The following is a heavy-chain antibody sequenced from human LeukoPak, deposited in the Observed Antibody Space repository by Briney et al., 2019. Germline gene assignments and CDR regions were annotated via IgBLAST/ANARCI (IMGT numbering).Heavy chain of an antibody. CDR1: GYTFTGYY. D-gene: IGHD3-10*01. V-gene: IGHV1-2*02. CDR2: INPNSGGT. J-gene: IGHJ4*02. Sequence: ASVKVSCKASGYTFTGYYMHWVRQAPGQGREWMGWINPNSGGTNYAQKFQGRVTMTRDTSISTAYMELSRLRSDDTAVYYCATGYYGSGGPDYWGQGTLVTVSS. CDR3: ATGYYGSGGPDY.